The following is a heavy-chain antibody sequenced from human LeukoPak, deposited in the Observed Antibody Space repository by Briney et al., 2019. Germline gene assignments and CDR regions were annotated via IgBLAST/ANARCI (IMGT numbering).Heavy chain of an antibody. CDR1: GYTFSTYG. CDR3: ARDASRYDFWSGYHTGGFDP. V-gene: IGHV1-18*01. CDR2: ISTYNGNT. J-gene: IGHJ5*02. Sequence: ASVKVSCKASGYTFSTYGLSWVRQAPGQGLEWMGWISTYNGNTNYAQKLQGRVTMTTDTSTSTAYMELRSLRSDDTAVYYCARDASRYDFWSGYHTGGFDPWGQGTLVTVSS. D-gene: IGHD3-3*01.